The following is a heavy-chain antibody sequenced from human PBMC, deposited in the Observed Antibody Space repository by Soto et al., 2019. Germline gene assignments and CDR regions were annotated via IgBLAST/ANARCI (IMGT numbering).Heavy chain of an antibody. CDR2: ISAYNGNT. Sequence: QVQLVQSGAEVKKPGASVKVSCKASGYTFTSYGVSWVRQAPGQGLEWMGWISAYNGNTKYAQKLQGRFTMTTYTSTNTAYMDLRSLISHNTAMYHCSRFSPSVDYWGQGTLVTVSS. CDR1: GYTFTSYG. CDR3: SRFSPSVDY. V-gene: IGHV1-18*01. J-gene: IGHJ4*02.